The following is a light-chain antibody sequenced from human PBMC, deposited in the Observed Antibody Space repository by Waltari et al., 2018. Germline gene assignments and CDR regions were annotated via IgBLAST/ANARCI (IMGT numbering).Light chain of an antibody. J-gene: IGLJ3*02. CDR2: KDS. V-gene: IGLV3-25*03. Sequence: SYELTQPPSVSVSPGQTARITCSGDALPKQYAYWYQQEPGQAPVLVIYKDSERPSGSPERFSGSSSGTTGTLTISGVQAEDEADYYCQSADRAFGGGTKLTVL. CDR3: QSADRA. CDR1: ALPKQY.